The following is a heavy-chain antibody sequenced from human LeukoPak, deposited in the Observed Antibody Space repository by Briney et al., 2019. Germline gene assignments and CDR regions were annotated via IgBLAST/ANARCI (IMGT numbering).Heavy chain of an antibody. Sequence: GGSLRLSCAASGFTFSSYSMNWVRQAPGKGLEWVSYISSSSSTIYYADSVKGRFTISRDNAKNSLYLQMNSLRAEDTAVYYCARDRGYYGSGSGLDPWGQGTLVTVSS. J-gene: IGHJ5*02. CDR3: ARDRGYYGSGSGLDP. CDR2: ISSSSSTI. CDR1: GFTFSSYS. D-gene: IGHD3-10*01. V-gene: IGHV3-48*01.